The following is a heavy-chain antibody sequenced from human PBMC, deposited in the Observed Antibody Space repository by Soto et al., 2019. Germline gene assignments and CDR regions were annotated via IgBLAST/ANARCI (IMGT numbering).Heavy chain of an antibody. V-gene: IGHV3-30-3*01. CDR1: GFTFSIYA. Sequence: QVQLVESGGGVVQPGRSLRLSCAASGFTFSIYAMHWVRQAPGKGLEWVAVITYDGARKAYANSVKGRFTIPRDTSKNTLYLQLNSLRVEDTAAYYCSRGDREDTAVVIGARPGKYGMDVCGRGTTVTVSS. D-gene: IGHD2-15*01. CDR2: ITYDGARK. CDR3: SRGDREDTAVVIGARPGKYGMDV. J-gene: IGHJ6*02.